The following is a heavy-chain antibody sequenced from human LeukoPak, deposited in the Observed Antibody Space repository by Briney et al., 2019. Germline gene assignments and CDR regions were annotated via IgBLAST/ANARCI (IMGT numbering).Heavy chain of an antibody. V-gene: IGHV3-23*01. D-gene: IGHD1-1*01. CDR1: GFTFSRYA. CDR3: ARMRYSDY. J-gene: IGHJ4*02. Sequence: PGGSLRLSCAASGFTFSRYAMSWVRQAPGKGLEWVSAISGSGGSTYYADSVKGRFTISRDNAKNSLYLQMNSLRADDTAVYYCARMRYSDYWGQGTLVTVSS. CDR2: ISGSGGST.